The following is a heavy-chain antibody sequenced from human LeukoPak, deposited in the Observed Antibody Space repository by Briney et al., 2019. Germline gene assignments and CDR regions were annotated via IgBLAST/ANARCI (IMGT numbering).Heavy chain of an antibody. CDR3: AKNQRAAAGNIDY. Sequence: GGSVRLSCAASGFTFSSYGMHWVRQAPGKGLEWVSTISASGSGTYYADSVKGRFTISRDNSKNTLYLQMNSLSAEDTAVYYCAKNQRAAAGNIDYWGRGTLVTVSS. CDR2: ISASGSGT. CDR1: GFTFSSYG. V-gene: IGHV3-23*01. J-gene: IGHJ4*02. D-gene: IGHD6-13*01.